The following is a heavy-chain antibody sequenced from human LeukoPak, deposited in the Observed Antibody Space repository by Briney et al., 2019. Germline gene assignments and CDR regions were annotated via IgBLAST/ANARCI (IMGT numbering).Heavy chain of an antibody. Sequence: SETLSLTCTVSGGSISSSSYYWGWIRQPPGKGLEWIGSIYYSGSTYYNPSLKSRVTISVDTSKNQFSLKLSSVTAADTAVYYCASLGVVIHLDYWGQGTLVTVSS. D-gene: IGHD3-3*01. CDR1: GGSISSSSYY. CDR3: ASLGVVIHLDY. CDR2: IYYSGST. J-gene: IGHJ4*02. V-gene: IGHV4-39*01.